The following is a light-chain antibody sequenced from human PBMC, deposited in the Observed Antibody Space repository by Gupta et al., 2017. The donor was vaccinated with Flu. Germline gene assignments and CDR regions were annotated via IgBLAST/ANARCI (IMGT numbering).Light chain of an antibody. J-gene: IGKJ1*01. Sequence: DIPMTQSPSSLSASVGDRVTMTCRASQSVRNYINWYQQKPGKAPKLLIYASSSLQRGVPSRFSGGGFETDFSLTISRLQREDFATYYCQQTNNAPRTFGQGTKV. V-gene: IGKV1-39*01. CDR2: ASS. CDR3: QQTNNAPRT. CDR1: QSVRNY.